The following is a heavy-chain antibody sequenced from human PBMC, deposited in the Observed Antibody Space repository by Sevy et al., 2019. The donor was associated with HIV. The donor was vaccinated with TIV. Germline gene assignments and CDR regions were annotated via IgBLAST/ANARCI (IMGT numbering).Heavy chain of an antibody. CDR1: GFTFNTYA. J-gene: IGHJ4*02. CDR2: ISGTGGST. V-gene: IGHV3-23*01. D-gene: IGHD6-6*01. Sequence: GGSLRLSCAASGFTFNTYAMSWVRQAPGKGLEWVSAISGTGGSTYYTDSVKGRFTISRDNSKNTLYLQMNSLRAEHTAVYYCAKGRSSSSTYNVDYWGQGTLVTVSS. CDR3: AKGRSSSSTYNVDY.